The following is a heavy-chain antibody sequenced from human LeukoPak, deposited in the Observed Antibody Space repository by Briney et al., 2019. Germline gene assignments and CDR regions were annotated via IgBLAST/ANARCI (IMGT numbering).Heavy chain of an antibody. Sequence: SETLSLTCTVSGGSISSGSYYWSWIRQPAGKGLEWIGRIYTSGSTNYNPSLKSRVTISVDTSKNQFSLKLSSVTAADTAVYYCARGRQGVATKEYFDYWGQGTLVTVSS. CDR1: GGSISSGSYY. CDR3: ARGRQGVATKEYFDY. V-gene: IGHV4-61*02. D-gene: IGHD5-12*01. CDR2: IYTSGST. J-gene: IGHJ4*02.